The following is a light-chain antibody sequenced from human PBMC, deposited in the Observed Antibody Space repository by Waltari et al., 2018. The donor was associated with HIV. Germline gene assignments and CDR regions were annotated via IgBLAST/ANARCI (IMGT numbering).Light chain of an antibody. CDR2: RDN. CDR1: AFPNQP. V-gene: IGLV3-25*03. Sequence: SYDLTQPPSVSVSPGQTARLTCLGDAFPNQPAYWYQQKPGQAPVLVIYRDNERPSGIPDRFSGSTSGTTVTLTIRGVQAEDEADYYCQSTDNSGLYRVFGTGTKVTVL. J-gene: IGLJ1*01. CDR3: QSTDNSGLYRV.